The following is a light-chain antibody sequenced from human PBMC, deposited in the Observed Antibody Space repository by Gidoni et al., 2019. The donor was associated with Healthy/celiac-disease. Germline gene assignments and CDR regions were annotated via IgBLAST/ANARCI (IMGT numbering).Light chain of an antibody. V-gene: IGLV2-14*03. J-gene: IGLJ2*01. CDR2: DVS. Sequence: QSALTQPASVSGSPVQSITISCTGTSSDVGGYNYVSWYQQHPGKAPKLMIYDVSNRPSGVSNRFSGSKYGNTASLTIAGLQAEDGADYYCSSYISSSTLFGGGTKLTVL. CDR1: SSDVGGYNY. CDR3: SSYISSSTL.